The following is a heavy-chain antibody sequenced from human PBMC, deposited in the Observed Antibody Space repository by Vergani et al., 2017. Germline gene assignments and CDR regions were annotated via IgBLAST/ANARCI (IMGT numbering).Heavy chain of an antibody. CDR2: ISGSGGST. D-gene: IGHD5-12*01. Sequence: VHLVESGGGVVQPGRSLRLSCVVSGFTSSYYGMHWVRQAPGKGLEWVSGISGSGGSTYYAGSVKGRFTISRDSSKNTLYLQMNSLSAGDTAVYYCAKANPRNSGYDYLYYNHAMDVWGKGTTVTVSS. J-gene: IGHJ6*04. CDR1: GFTSSYYG. CDR3: AKANPRNSGYDYLYYNHAMDV. V-gene: IGHV3-23*04.